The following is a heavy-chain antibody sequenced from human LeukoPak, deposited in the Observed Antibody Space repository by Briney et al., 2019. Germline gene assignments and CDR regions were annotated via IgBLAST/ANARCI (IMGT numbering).Heavy chain of an antibody. D-gene: IGHD6-19*01. V-gene: IGHV4-61*01. CDR1: GGSVSSGSYY. J-gene: IGHJ6*02. Sequence: PSETLSLTCTVSGGSVSSGSYYWSWIRQPPGKGLEWIGYIYYSGSTNYNPSLKSRVTISVDTSKNQFSLKLSSVTAADTAVYYCARGRTGIAVAGTGIYYYYGMDVWGQGTTVTVSS. CDR3: ARGRTGIAVAGTGIYYYYGMDV. CDR2: IYYSGST.